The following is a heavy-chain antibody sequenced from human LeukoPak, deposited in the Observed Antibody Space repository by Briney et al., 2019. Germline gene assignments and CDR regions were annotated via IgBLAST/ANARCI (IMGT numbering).Heavy chain of an antibody. Sequence: PGGSLRLSCAASGFTVSSNYMSWFRQAPGKGLEWVSAISGSGGGTHYPDSVKGRFTISRDNSKNTLYLQMNSLRAEDTAVYYCAAGSSWYRLDYWGQGTLVTVSS. CDR1: GFTVSSNY. J-gene: IGHJ4*02. CDR2: ISGSGGGT. V-gene: IGHV3-23*01. D-gene: IGHD6-13*01. CDR3: AAGSSWYRLDY.